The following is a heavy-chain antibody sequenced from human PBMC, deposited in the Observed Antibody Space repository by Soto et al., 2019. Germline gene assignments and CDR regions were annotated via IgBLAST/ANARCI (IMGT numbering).Heavy chain of an antibody. CDR1: GYTFTTYG. J-gene: IGHJ6*02. Sequence: ASVKVSCKASGYTFTTYGISWVRRAPGQGLEWMGWINTHNGNTNYAQNHQGRVIMTADTSTSTAYMELRSLRSDDTAVYYCTREGSAPYYYYGMDAWGQGTTVTVSS. V-gene: IGHV1-18*01. D-gene: IGHD3-10*01. CDR2: INTHNGNT. CDR3: TREGSAPYYYYGMDA.